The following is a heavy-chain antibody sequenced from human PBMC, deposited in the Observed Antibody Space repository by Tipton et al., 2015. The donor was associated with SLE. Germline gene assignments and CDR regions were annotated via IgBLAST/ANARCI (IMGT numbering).Heavy chain of an antibody. CDR2: IYTSGST. CDR1: GGSISSYY. CDR3: AREGIVSTGAFDI. D-gene: IGHD2-15*01. Sequence: TLPLTCTVSGGSISSYYWSWIRQPPGKGLEWIGYIYTSGSTNYNPSLKSRVTISVDTSKNQFSLKLSSVTAADTAVYYCAREGIVSTGAFDIWGQGTMVTVSS. J-gene: IGHJ3*02. V-gene: IGHV4-4*08.